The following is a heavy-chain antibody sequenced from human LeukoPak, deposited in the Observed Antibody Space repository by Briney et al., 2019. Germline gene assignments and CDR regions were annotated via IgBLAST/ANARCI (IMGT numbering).Heavy chain of an antibody. CDR3: ARGRGSYGFNWFDP. D-gene: IGHD1-26*01. Sequence: SETLSLTCAVYGGSFSGYYWSWIRQPPGKGLEWIGEINHSGSTNYNPSLKSRVTISVDTSKNQFSLKLSSVTAADTAAYYCARGRGSYGFNWFDPWGQGTLVTVSS. CDR1: GGSFSGYY. V-gene: IGHV4-34*01. J-gene: IGHJ5*02. CDR2: INHSGST.